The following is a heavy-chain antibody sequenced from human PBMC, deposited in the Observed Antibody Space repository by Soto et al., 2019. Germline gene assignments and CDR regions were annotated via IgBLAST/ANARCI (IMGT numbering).Heavy chain of an antibody. V-gene: IGHV3-7*01. D-gene: IGHD2-2*02. Sequence: EVQLVESGGGLVQPGGSLRLSCAASGFTFSTSWMTWVRQAPGKGLEWVANIGQDGTKRYYMDSVKGRFTISRDNARNSLYLHMNSLSAEDTAVYYCARDFNTHPAWGQGTLVIVSS. CDR3: ARDFNTHPA. CDR2: IGQDGTKR. CDR1: GFTFSTSW. J-gene: IGHJ4*02.